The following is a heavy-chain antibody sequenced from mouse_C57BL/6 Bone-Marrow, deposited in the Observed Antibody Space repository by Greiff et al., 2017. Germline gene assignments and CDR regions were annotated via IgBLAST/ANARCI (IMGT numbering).Heavy chain of an antibody. V-gene: IGHV1-42*01. CDR3: ARGGITTVVATDYFDA. D-gene: IGHD1-1*01. J-gene: IGHJ2*01. CDR1: GYSFTGYY. CDR2: INPSTGGT. Sequence: VPLQQSGPELVKPGASVQISCKASGYSFTGYYMNWVKQSPEKSLEWIGEINPSTGGTTYNEKFKAKATLTVDKSSSTDYMQLKSLTSEDSAVYYCARGGITTVVATDYFDAWGQGTTLTVSS.